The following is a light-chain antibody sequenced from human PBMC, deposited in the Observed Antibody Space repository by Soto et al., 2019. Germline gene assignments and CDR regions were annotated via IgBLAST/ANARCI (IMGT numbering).Light chain of an antibody. CDR1: QSVSGN. CDR3: QQYSNWPPIT. CDR2: GAS. Sequence: EIVMTQSPATLSVSPGERATLSCRASQSVSGNLAWYQQNPGQAPRLLIYGASTRATGIPARFSGSGSGTEFTLAISGLQSEDFAVYYCQQYSNWPPITFGQGTRREIK. J-gene: IGKJ5*01. V-gene: IGKV3-15*01.